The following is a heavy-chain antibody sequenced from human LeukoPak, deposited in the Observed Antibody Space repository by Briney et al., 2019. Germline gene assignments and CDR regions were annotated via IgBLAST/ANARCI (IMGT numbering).Heavy chain of an antibody. CDR3: AGYARDYYILTCYSYCFDY. V-gene: IGHV1-69*13. CDR1: GYKFAVDY. CDR2: IIPIFGTA. Sequence: GASVKVSCKASGYKFAVDYLHWVRQAPGQGLEWMGGIIPIFGTANYAQKFQGRVTITADESTSTAYMELSSLRSEDTAVYYSAGYARDYYILTCYSYCFDYWGQGSLVTVSS. J-gene: IGHJ4*02. D-gene: IGHD3-9*01.